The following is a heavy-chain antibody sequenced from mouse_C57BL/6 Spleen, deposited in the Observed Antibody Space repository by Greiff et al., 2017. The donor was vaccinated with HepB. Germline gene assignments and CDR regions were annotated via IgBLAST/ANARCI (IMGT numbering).Heavy chain of an antibody. CDR2: INPYNGGT. D-gene: IGHD2-1*01. V-gene: IGHV1-19*01. CDR3: ARGTYGNFPWFAY. J-gene: IGHJ3*01. Sequence: VQLQQSGPVLVKPGASVKMSCKASGYTFTDYYMNWVKQSHGKSLEWIGVINPYNGGTSYNQKFKGKATLTVDKSSSTAYMELNSLTSEDSAVYYCARGTYGNFPWFAYWGQGTLVTVSA. CDR1: GYTFTDYY.